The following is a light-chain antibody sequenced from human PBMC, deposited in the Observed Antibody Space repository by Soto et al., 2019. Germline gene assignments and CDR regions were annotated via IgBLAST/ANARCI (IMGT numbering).Light chain of an antibody. CDR1: SSDIGGYDY. V-gene: IGLV2-14*01. Sequence: QSALTQPASVSGSPGQSITISCTGTSSDIGGYDYVSCYQQHPGKAPKLMIYEVSNRPSGVSNRFSGSKSGNTASLTISGLQAEDEADYYCTSYTSSRTNYVFGTGTKVTVL. J-gene: IGLJ1*01. CDR3: TSYTSSRTNYV. CDR2: EVS.